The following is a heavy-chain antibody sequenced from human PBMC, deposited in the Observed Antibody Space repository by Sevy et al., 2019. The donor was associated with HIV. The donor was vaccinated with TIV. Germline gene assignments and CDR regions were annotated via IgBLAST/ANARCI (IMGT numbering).Heavy chain of an antibody. Sequence: GGSLRLSCAASGFTFSSYSMNWVRQAPGKGLEWVSYISSSRSTIYYADSVKGRFTISRDNAKNSLYLQMNSLRDEDTAVYYCARASYDFWSGYSDFDYWGQGTLVTVSS. CDR2: ISSSRSTI. J-gene: IGHJ4*02. CDR1: GFTFSSYS. V-gene: IGHV3-48*02. CDR3: ARASYDFWSGYSDFDY. D-gene: IGHD3-3*01.